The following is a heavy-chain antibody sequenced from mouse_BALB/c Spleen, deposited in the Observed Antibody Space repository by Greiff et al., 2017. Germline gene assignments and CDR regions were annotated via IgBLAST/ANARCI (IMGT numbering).Heavy chain of an antibody. Sequence: LQQPGSELVRPGASVKLSCKASGYTFTSYWMHWVKQRHGQGLEWIGNIYPGSGSTNYDEKFKSKGTLTVDTSSSTAYMHLSSLTSEDSAVYYGTRDYGYAMDYWGQGTSVTVSS. CDR1: GYTFTSYW. J-gene: IGHJ4*01. CDR3: TRDYGYAMDY. CDR2: IYPGSGST. D-gene: IGHD1-1*01. V-gene: IGHV1S22*01.